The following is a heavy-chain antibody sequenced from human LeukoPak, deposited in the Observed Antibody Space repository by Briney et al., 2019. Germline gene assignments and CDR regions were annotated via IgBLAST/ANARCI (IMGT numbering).Heavy chain of an antibody. CDR1: GGSISSGGYY. V-gene: IGHV4-30-4*08. CDR2: IYYSGST. CDR3: ARVSSSWYGGYFDY. D-gene: IGHD6-13*01. Sequence: SQTLSLTCTVSGGSISSGGYYWSWIRQPPGKGLEWIGYIYYSGSTYYNPSLKSRVTISVDTSKNQFSLKLSSVTAADTAVYYCARVSSSWYGGYFDYWGQGTLVTVSS. J-gene: IGHJ4*02.